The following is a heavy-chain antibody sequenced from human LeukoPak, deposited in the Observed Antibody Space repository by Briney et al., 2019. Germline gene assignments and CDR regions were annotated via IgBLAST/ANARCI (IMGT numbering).Heavy chain of an antibody. CDR1: GASLSDYY. V-gene: IGHV4-34*01. D-gene: IGHD3-10*01. CDR3: TSLFSASGTFDS. CDR2: IDHRGSA. J-gene: IGHJ4*02. Sequence: SETLSLTCAVHGASLSDYYWTWIRQSPEKGLECIGAIDHRGSANYNPSLESRVTISLDTSKNQFSLNQASVTAADTAVYYCTSLFSASGTFDSWGQGTLVAVSS.